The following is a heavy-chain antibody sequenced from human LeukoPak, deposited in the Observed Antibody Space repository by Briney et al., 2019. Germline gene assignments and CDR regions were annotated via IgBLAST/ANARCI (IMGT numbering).Heavy chain of an antibody. J-gene: IGHJ4*02. CDR1: GFTFSSYA. V-gene: IGHV3-23*01. CDR2: ISGIGGSR. D-gene: IGHD2-21*02. CDR3: AKGGDSNGGVWDH. Sequence: GGSRRLSCAPSGFTFSSYAMSWVRQPPGKGLEWVSAISGIGGSRYYADSVKGRFTISRDNSKNMLYLQMNSLRAEDTAVYYCAKGGDSNGGVWDHWGQGTLVTVSS.